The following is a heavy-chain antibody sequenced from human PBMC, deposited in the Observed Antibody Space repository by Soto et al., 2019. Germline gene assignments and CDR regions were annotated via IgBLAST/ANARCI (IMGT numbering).Heavy chain of an antibody. V-gene: IGHV1-3*01. CDR1: GYPFTAYA. Sequence: HVHLVQSGAEVKKPGASVKVSCKASGYPFTAYAMHWVRQAPGQRLEWLGWINAGNGNTKYSQRFQGRVTITRDTSASTVYMELSSLRSEDTAVYYCARDQTHGQSLPPGDWFDPWGQGTLVTVSS. CDR2: INAGNGNT. CDR3: ARDQTHGQSLPPGDWFDP. J-gene: IGHJ5*02. D-gene: IGHD6-19*01.